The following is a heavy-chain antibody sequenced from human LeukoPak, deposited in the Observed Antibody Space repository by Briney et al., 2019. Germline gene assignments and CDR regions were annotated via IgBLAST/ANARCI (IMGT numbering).Heavy chain of an antibody. D-gene: IGHD3-10*01. CDR2: INHSGST. J-gene: IGHJ4*02. V-gene: IGHV4-34*01. CDR1: GGSFSGYY. CDR3: ARQGLWFGELFY. Sequence: PSETLSLTCAVYGGSFSGYYWSWIRQPPGKGLEWIGEINHSGSTNYNPSLKSRVTISVGTSKNQFSLKLSSVTAADTAVYYCARQGLWFGELFYWGQGTLVTVSS.